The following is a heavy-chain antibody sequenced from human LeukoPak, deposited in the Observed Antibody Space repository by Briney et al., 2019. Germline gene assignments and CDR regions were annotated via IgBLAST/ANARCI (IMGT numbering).Heavy chain of an antibody. D-gene: IGHD1-14*01. Sequence: VALVKVSCKTSGYTFTNYYMHWVRQAPGQGPEWMGITRPSSGRTSYPQKFQGRVTMTWDMSTSTFYMELSSLTSDDTAVYYCAREGPETYNFDFWGQGTLVTVSS. CDR1: GYTFTNYY. J-gene: IGHJ4*02. CDR3: AREGPETYNFDF. V-gene: IGHV1-46*01. CDR2: TRPSSGRT.